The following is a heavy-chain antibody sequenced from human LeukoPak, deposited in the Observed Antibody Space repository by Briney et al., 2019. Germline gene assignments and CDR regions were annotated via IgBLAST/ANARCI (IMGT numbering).Heavy chain of an antibody. V-gene: IGHV3-7*01. Sequence: GGPLRLSCAASGFTFSSYWMSWVRQASGKGLEWVANIKQDGSEKYSVDSVKGRFTISRDNAKNSLYMQMNSLRAEDTAVYYCARVMSASVWRSYGSYYYYYYMDIWGKGTTVTVSS. CDR3: ARVMSASVWRSYGSYYYYYYMDI. CDR2: IKQDGSEK. J-gene: IGHJ6*03. CDR1: GFTFSSYW. D-gene: IGHD3-16*01.